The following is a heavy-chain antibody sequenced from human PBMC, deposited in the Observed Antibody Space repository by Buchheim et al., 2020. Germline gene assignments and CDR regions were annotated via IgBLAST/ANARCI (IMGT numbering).Heavy chain of an antibody. CDR2: MSYDGGST. D-gene: IGHD2-21*02. V-gene: IGHV3-30-3*02. Sequence: QVQLVESGGDVVQPGRSLRLSCAASQFTFSSHAMHWVRQAPAKGLEWVAVMSYDGGSTMYAESVKGRFTISRDNSKNTLYLEMNSLRDEDTAVYYCAKSPSGVTAGYFYGIDVWGQGTT. CDR1: QFTFSSHA. CDR3: AKSPSGVTAGYFYGIDV. J-gene: IGHJ6*02.